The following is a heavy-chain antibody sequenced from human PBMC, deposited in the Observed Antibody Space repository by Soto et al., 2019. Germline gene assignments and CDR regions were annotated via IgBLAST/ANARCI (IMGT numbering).Heavy chain of an antibody. Sequence: QVQLQQWGAGLLKPSETLYLTCAVYGGSFSGYYWTWIRQSPEKGLEWIGEVNHSGTTYYNPSLKTRVTISVHTPKNQFSLKMSSVTAAHTAVYYCARGIGYCSSINCYSSRRLRFDSWGQGTLVTVSS. CDR3: ARGIGYCSSINCYSSRRLRFDS. V-gene: IGHV4-34*01. D-gene: IGHD2-2*01. J-gene: IGHJ4*02. CDR1: GGSFSGYY. CDR2: VNHSGTT.